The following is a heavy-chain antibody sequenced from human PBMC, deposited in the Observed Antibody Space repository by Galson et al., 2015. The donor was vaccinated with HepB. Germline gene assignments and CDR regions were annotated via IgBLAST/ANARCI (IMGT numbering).Heavy chain of an antibody. CDR3: AKDPYYYGSGSYSVDY. V-gene: IGHV3-30*02. CDR2: IRYDGSNK. D-gene: IGHD3-10*01. CDR1: GFTFSSYG. J-gene: IGHJ4*02. Sequence: LRLSCAASGFTFSSYGMHWVRQAPGKGLGWVAFIRYDGSNKYYADSAKGRFTISRDNSKNTVYLQMNSLRAEDTAVYYCAKDPYYYGSGSYSVDYWGQGTLVTVSS.